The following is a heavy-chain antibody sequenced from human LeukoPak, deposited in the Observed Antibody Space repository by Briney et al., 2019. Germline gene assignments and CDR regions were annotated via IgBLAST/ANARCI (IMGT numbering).Heavy chain of an antibody. Sequence: PVKVSCKASGGTFSSYAISWVRQAPGQGLEWMGRIIPIFGTANYARKFQGRVTITTDESTSTAYMELSSLRSEDTAVYYCARALGRDGYNYWGQGTLVTVSS. CDR1: GGTFSSYA. J-gene: IGHJ4*02. CDR3: ARALGRDGYNY. CDR2: IIPIFGTA. D-gene: IGHD5-24*01. V-gene: IGHV1-69*05.